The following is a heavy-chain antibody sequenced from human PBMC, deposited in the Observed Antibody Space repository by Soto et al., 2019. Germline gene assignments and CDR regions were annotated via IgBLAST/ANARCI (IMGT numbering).Heavy chain of an antibody. Sequence: PGGSLRLSCAASGFTFSSYWMHWVRQAPGKGLVWVSAISSSGGSTSYADSVKGRFTISRDNSKNTLYLQMNSLRAEDTAVYYCAKLGSSSWYFYPWWFDPWGQGTLVTVSS. J-gene: IGHJ5*02. V-gene: IGHV3-23*01. CDR2: ISSSGGST. D-gene: IGHD6-13*01. CDR3: AKLGSSSWYFYPWWFDP. CDR1: GFTFSSYW.